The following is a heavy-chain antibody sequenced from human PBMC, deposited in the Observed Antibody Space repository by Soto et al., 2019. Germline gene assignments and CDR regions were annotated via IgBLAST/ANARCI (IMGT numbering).Heavy chain of an antibody. CDR3: ARVGTSESFFDY. D-gene: IGHD7-27*01. J-gene: IGHJ4*02. CDR2: LYFYGSA. V-gene: IGHV3-53*02. Sequence: VQLVESGGGLIQPGGSLRLSCVVSGFKVSDNRMTWVRQAPGQGLEWVSDLYFYGSANFADSVRGRFTISKDDSKNTVYLQMSNLRAEDTAVYYCARVGTSESFFDYWGQGTLVTVSP. CDR1: GFKVSDNR.